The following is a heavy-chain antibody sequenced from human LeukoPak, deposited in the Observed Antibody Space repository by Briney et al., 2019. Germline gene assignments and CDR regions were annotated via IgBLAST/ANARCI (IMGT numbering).Heavy chain of an antibody. CDR2: IYSGGNT. V-gene: IGHV3-53*01. J-gene: IGHJ4*02. CDR1: GGSISSSSNS. Sequence: PSETRSLTGTASGGSISSSSNSWSGGRQAPGKGLEWVSFIYSGGNTHYSDSVKGRFTISRDNHKHTLYLQMNSLRAEDTAIYYCASRAGEYSHPYDYWGQGTLVTVSS. D-gene: IGHD2-15*01. CDR3: ASRAGEYSHPYDY.